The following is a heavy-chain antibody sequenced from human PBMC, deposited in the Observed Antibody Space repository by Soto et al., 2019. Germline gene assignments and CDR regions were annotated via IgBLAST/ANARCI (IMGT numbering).Heavy chain of an antibody. Sequence: PGESLKISCKGSGYSFTSYWIGWVRQMPGKGLEWMGIIYPGDSDTRYNPSFQGQVTISADKSISTAYLQWSSLKASDTAMYYCARSMVRGGRKNYYYGMDVWGQGTTVTVSS. J-gene: IGHJ6*02. V-gene: IGHV5-51*01. CDR2: IYPGDSDT. CDR1: GYSFTSYW. D-gene: IGHD3-10*01. CDR3: ARSMVRGGRKNYYYGMDV.